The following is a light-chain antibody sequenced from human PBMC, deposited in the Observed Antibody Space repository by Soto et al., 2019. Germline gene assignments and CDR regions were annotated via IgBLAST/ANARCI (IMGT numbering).Light chain of an antibody. Sequence: DIQMTQSPSTLSASVGDRVTITCRASQSISDSLAWYQHKPGKAPDLLISDVSKLERGVASRFSGSGSGTEFTLTIRSMQPDDLATYYCQQYHGFSRTFGQGTKVDIK. CDR2: DVS. CDR1: QSISDS. V-gene: IGKV1-5*01. CDR3: QQYHGFSRT. J-gene: IGKJ1*01.